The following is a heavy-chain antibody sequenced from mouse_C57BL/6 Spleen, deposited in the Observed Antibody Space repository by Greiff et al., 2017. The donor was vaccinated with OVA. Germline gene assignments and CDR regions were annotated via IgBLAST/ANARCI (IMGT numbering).Heavy chain of an antibody. D-gene: IGHD1-1*01. Sequence: QVQLKQPGAELVKPGASVKLSCKASGYTFTSYWMHWVKQRPGQGLEWIGMIHPNSGSTNYNEKFKSKATLTVDKSSSTAYMQLSSLTSEDSAVYYCARSGHYGSSYGYAMDYWGQGTSVTVSS. CDR3: ARSGHYGSSYGYAMDY. V-gene: IGHV1-64*01. CDR2: IHPNSGST. CDR1: GYTFTSYW. J-gene: IGHJ4*01.